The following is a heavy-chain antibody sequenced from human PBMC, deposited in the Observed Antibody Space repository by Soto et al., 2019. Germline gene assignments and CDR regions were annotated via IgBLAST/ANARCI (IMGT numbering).Heavy chain of an antibody. CDR3: ARPLYGSGSVWFDP. V-gene: IGHV3-7*03. D-gene: IGHD3-10*01. J-gene: IGHJ5*02. Sequence: GGSLRRSCSASGFTFSGYWMTWVRQAPGKGLEWVANIKEDGSEKYYVDSVKGRFTISRDNPKNSLYLQMNSLRADDTAVYYCARPLYGSGSVWFDPWGQGTLVTVSS. CDR2: IKEDGSEK. CDR1: GFTFSGYW.